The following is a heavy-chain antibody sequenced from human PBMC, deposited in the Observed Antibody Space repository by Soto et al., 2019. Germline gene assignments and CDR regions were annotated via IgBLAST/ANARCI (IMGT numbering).Heavy chain of an antibody. CDR1: GGSISSGGFY. D-gene: IGHD3-16*02. Sequence: SETLSLTCTVSGGSISSGGFYWSWIRQHPGRGLEWIGYIFDSGSIYYNPSLKSRVSISIDTSKNQFSLKLNSVTAADTAVYYCATIVIGAPNWFDSWGPGTLVTVSS. V-gene: IGHV4-31*03. CDR2: IFDSGSI. CDR3: ATIVIGAPNWFDS. J-gene: IGHJ5*01.